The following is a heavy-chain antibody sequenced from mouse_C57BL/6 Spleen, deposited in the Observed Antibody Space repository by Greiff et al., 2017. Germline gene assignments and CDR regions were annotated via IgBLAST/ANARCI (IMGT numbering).Heavy chain of an antibody. CDR1: GFNIKDYY. Sequence: EVHLVESGAELVKPGASVKLSCTASGFNIKDYYMHWVKQRTEQGLEWIGRIDPEDGETKYAPKFQGKATITADTSSNTAYLRLSSLTSEDTAVDYCALTGVNYYFDYWGQGTTLTVSS. D-gene: IGHD4-1*01. CDR3: ALTGVNYYFDY. J-gene: IGHJ2*01. CDR2: IDPEDGET. V-gene: IGHV14-2*01.